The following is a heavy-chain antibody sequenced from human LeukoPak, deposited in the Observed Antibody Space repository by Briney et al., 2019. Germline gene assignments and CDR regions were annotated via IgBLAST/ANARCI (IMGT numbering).Heavy chain of an antibody. CDR2: IYYSRST. CDR1: GGSIRSYY. Sequence: PSETLSLTCTVSGGSIRSYYWSWIRQPPGKALEWMGHIYYSRSTDYNASLKSRVTISEDTSKTQLSLKMSSVTAADTAVYYWARHLYYYDSSDYYPVGALDMSGQGTMVTVSS. J-gene: IGHJ3*02. CDR3: ARHLYYYDSSDYYPVGALDM. V-gene: IGHV4-59*08. D-gene: IGHD3-22*01.